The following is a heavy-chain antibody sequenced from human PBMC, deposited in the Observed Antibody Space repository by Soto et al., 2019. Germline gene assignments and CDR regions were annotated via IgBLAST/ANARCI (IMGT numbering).Heavy chain of an antibody. D-gene: IGHD3-22*01. CDR3: ARQGANYYHSSGYYYSYDY. CDR1: GGSISSGGYY. Sequence: QVQLQESGPGLVKPSQTLSLTCTVSGGSISSGGYYWSWIRQHPGKGLEWIGYIYYSGSTYYNPSLKSRVTISVDTSKNQFSLKLSSVTAADTAVYYCARQGANYYHSSGYYYSYDYWGQGTLVTVSS. V-gene: IGHV4-31*03. J-gene: IGHJ4*02. CDR2: IYYSGST.